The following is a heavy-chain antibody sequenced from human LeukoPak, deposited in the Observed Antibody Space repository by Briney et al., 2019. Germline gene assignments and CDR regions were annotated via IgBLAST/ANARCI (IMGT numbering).Heavy chain of an antibody. D-gene: IGHD7-27*01. CDR3: ASHTGEFDY. V-gene: IGHV4-59*08. CDR1: GGSISSYY. CDR2: IYYSGST. J-gene: IGHJ4*02. Sequence: SETLSLTCTVSGGSISSYYWSWIRQPPGKGLEWIGYIYYSGSTNYNPSLKSRVTISVDTSKNQFSLKLSSVTAADTAVYYCASHTGEFDYWGQGTLVTVSS.